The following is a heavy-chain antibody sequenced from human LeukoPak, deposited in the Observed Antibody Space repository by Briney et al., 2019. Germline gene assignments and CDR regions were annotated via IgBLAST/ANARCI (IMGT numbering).Heavy chain of an antibody. D-gene: IGHD6-19*01. J-gene: IGHJ4*02. CDR1: GFTVSSNY. CDR2: ISGSGGST. V-gene: IGHV3-23*01. Sequence: PGGSLRLSCAASGFTVSSNYMSWVRQAPGKGLEWVSVISGSGGSTYYADSVKGRFTISRDNSKNTLYLQMNSLRAEDTAVYYCAKDHSSGIFDYWGQGTLVTVSS. CDR3: AKDHSSGIFDY.